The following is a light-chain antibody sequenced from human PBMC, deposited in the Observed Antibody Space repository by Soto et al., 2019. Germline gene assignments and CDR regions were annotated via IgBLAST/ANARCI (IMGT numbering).Light chain of an antibody. Sequence: DIQMTQSPSSLSVSLGDRVTITCRASQSISSYLNWYQQKPGKAPKLLIYAASSLQSGVPSRFSGSGSGTDFTLTISSLQPEDFATYYCQQSYSTPFTFGPGTNVDIK. V-gene: IGKV1-39*01. CDR3: QQSYSTPFT. CDR2: AAS. CDR1: QSISSY. J-gene: IGKJ3*01.